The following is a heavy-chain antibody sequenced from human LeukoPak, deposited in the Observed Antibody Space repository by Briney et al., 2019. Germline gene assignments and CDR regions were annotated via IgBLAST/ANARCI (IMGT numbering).Heavy chain of an antibody. CDR2: ISSSSSTI. V-gene: IGHV3-48*04. Sequence: GGSLRLSCAASGFTFSSYSMNWVRQAPGKGLEWVSYISSSSSTIYYADSVKGQFTISRDNAKNSLYLQMNSLKAEDTAVYYCARGGYSFDYLGQGTLVTVSS. J-gene: IGHJ4*02. CDR3: ARGGYSFDY. CDR1: GFTFSSYS. D-gene: IGHD5-12*01.